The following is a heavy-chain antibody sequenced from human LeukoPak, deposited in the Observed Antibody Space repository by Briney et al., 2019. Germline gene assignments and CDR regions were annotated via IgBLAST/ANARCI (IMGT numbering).Heavy chain of an antibody. CDR3: ARTAAAGPYYFDY. D-gene: IGHD6-13*01. J-gene: IGHJ4*02. Sequence: KFQGRVTITRDTSASAAYMELSSLRSEDTAVYYCARTAAAGPYYFDYWGQGTLVTVSS. V-gene: IGHV1-3*01.